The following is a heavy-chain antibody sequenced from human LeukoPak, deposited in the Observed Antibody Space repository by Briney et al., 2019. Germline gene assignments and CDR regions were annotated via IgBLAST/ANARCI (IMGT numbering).Heavy chain of an antibody. J-gene: IGHJ4*02. CDR3: ATHNIAMTGTGFDY. D-gene: IGHD1-1*01. CDR2: IYHSGST. CDR1: GGSISSSSYY. V-gene: IGHV4-39*01. Sequence: ETLSLTCSVSGGSISSSSYYWGWIRHPPGKGLEWIGSIYHSGSTYYNPSLKSRVTVSVDTSRNQFSLKLNSATAADTAVYYCATHNIAMTGTGFDYWGQGTLVSVSS.